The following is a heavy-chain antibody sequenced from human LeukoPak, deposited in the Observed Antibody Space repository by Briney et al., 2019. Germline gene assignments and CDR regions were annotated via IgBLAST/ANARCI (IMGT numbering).Heavy chain of an antibody. J-gene: IGHJ4*02. V-gene: IGHV4-39*01. CDR1: GGSISSSSYY. CDR3: ARQVRITIFGVALYYFDY. D-gene: IGHD3-3*01. Sequence: SENLSLTCTVSGGSISSSSYYWGWIRQPPGKGLEWIGSIYYSGSTYYNPSLKSRVTISVDTSKNQFSLKLSSVTAADTAVYYCARQVRITIFGVALYYFDYWGQGTLVTVSS. CDR2: IYYSGST.